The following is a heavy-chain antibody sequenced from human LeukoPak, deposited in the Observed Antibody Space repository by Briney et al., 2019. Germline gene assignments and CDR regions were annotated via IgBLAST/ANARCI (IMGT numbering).Heavy chain of an antibody. V-gene: IGHV1-2*02. CDR2: INPNSGGT. Sequence: ASVKVSCKASGYTFTGYYMRWVRQAPGQGLEWMGWINPNSGGTNYAQKFQGRVTMTRDTSISTAYMELSRLRSDDTAVYYCARETWQLAGFDYWGQGTLVTVSS. D-gene: IGHD6-13*01. CDR1: GYTFTGYY. CDR3: ARETWQLAGFDY. J-gene: IGHJ4*02.